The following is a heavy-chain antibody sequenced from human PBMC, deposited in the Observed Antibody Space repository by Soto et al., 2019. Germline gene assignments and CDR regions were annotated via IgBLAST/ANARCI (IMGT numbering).Heavy chain of an antibody. V-gene: IGHV4-39*01. Sequence: RQTPGKGLEWIGSIFYSGSTNYNPSLKSRVTISLDTSKNQFSLKLSYVTAADTAVYYFARPSGDRRELRSYPARRTPDL. D-gene: IGHD1-26*01. J-gene: IGHJ2*01. CDR3: ARPSGDRRELRSYPARRTPDL. CDR2: IFYSGST.